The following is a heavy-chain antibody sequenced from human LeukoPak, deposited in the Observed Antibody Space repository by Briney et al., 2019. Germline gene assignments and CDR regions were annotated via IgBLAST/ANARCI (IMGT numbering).Heavy chain of an antibody. CDR1: GGSFSGYY. J-gene: IGHJ6*03. CDR2: INHSGST. V-gene: IGHV4-34*01. D-gene: IGHD2-2*01. CDR3: ARLSRYCSSTSCYPYYYYYYMDV. Sequence: PSETLSLTCAVYGGSFSGYYWSWIRQPPGKGLEWNGEINHSGSTNYNPSLKSRVTISVDTSRNQFSLKLSSVTAADTAVYYCARLSRYCSSTSCYPYYYYYYMDVWGKGTTVTISS.